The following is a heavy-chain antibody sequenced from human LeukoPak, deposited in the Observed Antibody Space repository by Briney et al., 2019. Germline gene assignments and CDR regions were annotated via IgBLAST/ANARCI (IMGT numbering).Heavy chain of an antibody. Sequence: SVKVSCKASGGTFSSYAISWVRQAPGQGPEWMGGIIPIFGTANYAQKFQGRVTITADESTSTAYMELSSLRSEDTAVYYCARGDIVVVPAALHYYYYYMDVWGKGTTVTVSS. CDR1: GGTFSSYA. J-gene: IGHJ6*03. D-gene: IGHD2-2*01. CDR2: IIPIFGTA. V-gene: IGHV1-69*01. CDR3: ARGDIVVVPAALHYYYYYMDV.